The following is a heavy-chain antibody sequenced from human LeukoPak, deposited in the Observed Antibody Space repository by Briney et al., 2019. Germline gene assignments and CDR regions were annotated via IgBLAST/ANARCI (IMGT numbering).Heavy chain of an antibody. CDR2: IKQDGSEK. Sequence: PGGSLRLSCAASGFTFSSYWMSWVSQAPGKGLEWVANIKQDGSEKYYVDSVKGRFTISRDNAKNSLYLQMNSLRAEDTAVYYCARDVYCSGGSCYSGYFDYWGLGTLVTVSS. CDR3: ARDVYCSGGSCYSGYFDY. CDR1: GFTFSSYW. V-gene: IGHV3-7*01. J-gene: IGHJ4*02. D-gene: IGHD2-15*01.